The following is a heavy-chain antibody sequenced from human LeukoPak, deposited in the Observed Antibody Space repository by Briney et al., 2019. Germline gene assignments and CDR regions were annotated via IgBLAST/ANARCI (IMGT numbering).Heavy chain of an antibody. CDR3: AYNSSTWYADY. CDR1: GDTFRTYA. Sequence: ASVKVSCKVSGDTFRTYAINWVRQAPGQGLELMGRIIPIFGTTNYAQKFQDSVTITADKSTSTAYMELSSLRSEDTAVYYCAYNSSTWYADYWGQGTLVTVSS. CDR2: IIPIFGTT. V-gene: IGHV1-69*06. J-gene: IGHJ4*02. D-gene: IGHD1-14*01.